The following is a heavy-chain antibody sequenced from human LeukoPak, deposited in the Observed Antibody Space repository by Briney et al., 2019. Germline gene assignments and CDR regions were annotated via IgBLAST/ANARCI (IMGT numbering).Heavy chain of an antibody. J-gene: IGHJ6*02. D-gene: IGHD6-19*01. CDR3: ARDPRYSSDV. V-gene: IGHV3-23*01. Sequence: GGSLTLSCAASGFSYSSHAMCWVRQAPGKELEWVSSIDISGGSTYYADSVQGRFTISRDNSKNTLYLQMNSLRAEDTAVYYCARDPRYSSDVWGQGTTVTVSS. CDR2: IDISGGST. CDR1: GFSYSSHA.